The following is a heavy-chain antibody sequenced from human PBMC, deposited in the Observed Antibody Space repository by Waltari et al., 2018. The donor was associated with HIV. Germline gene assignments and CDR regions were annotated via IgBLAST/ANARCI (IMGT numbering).Heavy chain of an antibody. CDR1: RFTFSSYA. D-gene: IGHD6-19*01. Sequence: QVQLVESGGGVVQPGRSLRLPCAASRFTFSSYAMHWVRQAPGKGVEWVAVISYYGDNKYYADSVKGRFTISRDNSKNTLYLQMNSLRAEDTAVYYCAKGASGWSPGYWGQGTLVTVSS. J-gene: IGHJ4*02. CDR2: ISYYGDNK. V-gene: IGHV3-30*18. CDR3: AKGASGWSPGY.